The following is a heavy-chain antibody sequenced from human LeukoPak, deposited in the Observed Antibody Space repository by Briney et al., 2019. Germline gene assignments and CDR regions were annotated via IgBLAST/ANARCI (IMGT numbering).Heavy chain of an antibody. D-gene: IGHD3-9*01. CDR2: IYYTGSI. CDR1: GVSISDYY. J-gene: IGHJ2*01. CDR3: ARRTYYDTLTGYNYWYFDL. V-gene: IGHV4-59*01. Sequence: SETLSLTCTVSGVSISDYYWSWVRQPPGKGLEWIGYIYYTGSIDYNPSLKSRVTMSLDTSKNQFSLNLRSVTATDTAVYYCARRTYYDTLTGYNYWYFDLWGRGTLVTVSS.